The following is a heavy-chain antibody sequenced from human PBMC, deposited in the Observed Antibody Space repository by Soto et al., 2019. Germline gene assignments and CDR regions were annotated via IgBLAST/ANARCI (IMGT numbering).Heavy chain of an antibody. Sequence: QVTLKESGPVLVKPTETLTLTCTVSGFSLSNARMGVSWIRQPPGKALEWLAHIFSNDEKSYSTSLKSRLTSSKDTSKSQVVLTRTNMDPVDTAAYYCARLYSSSWYGYFDYWGQGTLVTVSS. CDR2: IFSNDEK. CDR3: ARLYSSSWYGYFDY. V-gene: IGHV2-26*01. D-gene: IGHD6-13*01. J-gene: IGHJ4*02. CDR1: GFSLSNARMG.